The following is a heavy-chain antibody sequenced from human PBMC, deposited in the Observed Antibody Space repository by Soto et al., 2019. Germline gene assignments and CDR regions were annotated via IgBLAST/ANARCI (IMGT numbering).Heavy chain of an antibody. CDR3: ARDLDYYYGMDV. CDR1: GYTFTSYA. J-gene: IGHJ6*02. CDR2: INAGNGNT. Sequence: ASVKVSCQASGYTFTSYAMHWVRQAPGQRLEWMGWINAGNGNTKYSQKFQGRVTITRDTSASTAYMELSSLRSEDTAVYYCARDLDYYYGMDVWGQGTTVTVSS. V-gene: IGHV1-3*01.